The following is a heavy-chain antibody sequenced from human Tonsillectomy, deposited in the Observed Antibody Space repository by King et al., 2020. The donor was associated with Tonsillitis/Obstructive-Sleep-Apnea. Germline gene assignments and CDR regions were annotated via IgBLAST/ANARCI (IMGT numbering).Heavy chain of an antibody. CDR2: IYHSGST. CDR3: ARAPELVVVQAAIRWDWFDP. D-gene: IGHD2-2*02. CDR1: GGSISSSNW. J-gene: IGHJ5*02. V-gene: IGHV4-4*02. Sequence: VQLQESGPGLVKPSGTLSLTCAVSGGSISSSNWWSWVRQPPGKGLEWIGEIYHSGSTNYNPSLKSRVTISVDKSKNQFSLKLSSVTAADTAVYYCARAPELVVVQAAIRWDWFDPWGQGTLVTVSS.